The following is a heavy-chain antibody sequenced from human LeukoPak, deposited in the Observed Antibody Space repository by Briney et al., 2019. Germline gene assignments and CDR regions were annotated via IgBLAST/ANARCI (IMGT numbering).Heavy chain of an antibody. CDR3: ARDTRMVTTGWFDP. Sequence: SETLSLTCTVSGGSISSYYWSWIRQPPGQGLEWIGYIYYSGSTNYNPSLKSRVTISVDTSKNQFSLKLSSVTAADTAVYYCARDTRMVTTGWFDPWGQGTLVTVSS. V-gene: IGHV4-59*01. CDR1: GGSISSYY. J-gene: IGHJ5*02. D-gene: IGHD4-17*01. CDR2: IYYSGST.